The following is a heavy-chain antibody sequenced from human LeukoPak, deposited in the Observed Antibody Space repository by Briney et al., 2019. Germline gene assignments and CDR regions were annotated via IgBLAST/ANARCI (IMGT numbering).Heavy chain of an antibody. Sequence: GGSLRLSCAASGFTFSSYEMNWVRQAPGKGLEWVSYISSSGSTIYYADSVKGRFTISRDNAKNSLYLQMNSLRAEDTAVYYCARDRIYGSGSYYPHDAFDIWGQGTMVTVSS. CDR3: ARDRIYGSGSYYPHDAFDI. V-gene: IGHV3-48*03. CDR1: GFTFSSYE. J-gene: IGHJ3*02. D-gene: IGHD3-10*01. CDR2: ISSSGSTI.